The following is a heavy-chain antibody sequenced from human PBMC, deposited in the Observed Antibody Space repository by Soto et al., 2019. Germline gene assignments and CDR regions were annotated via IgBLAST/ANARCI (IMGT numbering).Heavy chain of an antibody. J-gene: IGHJ5*02. CDR3: ARELGGSWYNWFDP. Sequence: GGSLRLSCAVSGFTVSSNSITWVRQAPGQGLEWVSVLHSDVSTYYVDSVKGRFVISRDNSKNTVYLQMNSLRAEDTAIYYCARELGGSWYNWFDPWGQGTLVTVSS. D-gene: IGHD2-15*01. V-gene: IGHV3-53*01. CDR2: LHSDVST. CDR1: GFTVSSNS.